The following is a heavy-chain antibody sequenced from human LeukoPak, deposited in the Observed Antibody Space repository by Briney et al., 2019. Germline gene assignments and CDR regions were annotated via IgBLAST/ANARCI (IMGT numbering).Heavy chain of an antibody. CDR2: INAGNGNT. D-gene: IGHD1-26*01. Sequence: ASVKVSCKASGYTFTSYAMHWVRQAPGQRLEWMGWINAGNGNTKYSQKFQGRVTITGDTSASTAYMELSSLRSEDTAVYYCARVKPVGAADYWGQGTLVTVSS. V-gene: IGHV1-3*01. CDR3: ARVKPVGAADY. J-gene: IGHJ4*02. CDR1: GYTFTSYA.